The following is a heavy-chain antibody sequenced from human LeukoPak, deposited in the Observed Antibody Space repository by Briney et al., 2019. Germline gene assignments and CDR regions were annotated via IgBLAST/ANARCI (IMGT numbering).Heavy chain of an antibody. V-gene: IGHV4-59*01. J-gene: IGHJ4*02. CDR3: ARGGSYLDY. D-gene: IGHD1-26*01. CDR2: IYYSGST. Sequence: SETLSLTCTVSGGSISTYYWSWIRQPPGKGLEWIGYIYYSGSTNYNPSLKSRVTISVDTSKTQFSLQLSSVTAADTAVYYCARGGSYLDYWGQGTLVTVSS. CDR1: GGSISTYY.